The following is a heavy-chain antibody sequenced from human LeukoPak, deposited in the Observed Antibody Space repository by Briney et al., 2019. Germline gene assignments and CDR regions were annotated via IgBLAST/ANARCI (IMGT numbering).Heavy chain of an antibody. CDR3: TRDAGYGGNPDY. J-gene: IGHJ4*02. CDR1: GFTFSSYW. Sequence: PGGSLRLSCAASGFTFSSYWMHWVRQAPGKGLVWVSRIKSDATSITYADSVKGRFTISRDNAKNTLYLQMNSLRAEDTAVYYCTRDAGYGGNPDYWGQGTLVTVSS. D-gene: IGHD4-23*01. CDR2: IKSDATSI. V-gene: IGHV3-74*01.